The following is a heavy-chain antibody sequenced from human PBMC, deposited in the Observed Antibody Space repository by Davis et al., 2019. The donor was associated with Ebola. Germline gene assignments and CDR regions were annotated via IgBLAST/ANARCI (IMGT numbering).Heavy chain of an antibody. CDR1: GGTFSSYA. Sequence: AASVKVSCKASGGTFSSYAISWVRQAPGQGLEWMGWISAYNGNTNYAQKLQGRVTMTTDTSTSTAYMELRGLRSDDTAVYYCARVRYSSSWNWFDPWGQGTLVTVSS. CDR3: ARVRYSSSWNWFDP. J-gene: IGHJ5*02. V-gene: IGHV1-18*01. CDR2: ISAYNGNT. D-gene: IGHD6-13*01.